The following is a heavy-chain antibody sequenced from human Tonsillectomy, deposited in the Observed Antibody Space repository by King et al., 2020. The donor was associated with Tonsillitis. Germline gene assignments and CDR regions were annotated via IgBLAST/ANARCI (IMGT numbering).Heavy chain of an antibody. V-gene: IGHV3-9*01. CDR1: GFTFDDYA. Sequence: VQLVESGGGLVQPGRSLRLSCAASGFTFDDYAMHWVRQAPGKGLEWVSGISWNSGSIGYADSVKGRFTISRDNAKNSLYLQMNSLRAEDTALYYCARGYGRGSYNLYSYNVRDVWGQGPTVTVSS. CDR3: ARGYGRGSYNLYSYNVRDV. CDR2: ISWNSGSI. J-gene: IGHJ6*02. D-gene: IGHD3-10*01.